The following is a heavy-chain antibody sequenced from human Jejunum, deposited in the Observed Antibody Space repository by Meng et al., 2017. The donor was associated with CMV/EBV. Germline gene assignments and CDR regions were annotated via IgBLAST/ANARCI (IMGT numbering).Heavy chain of an antibody. Sequence: RDWGPGLGNLSETISLTCTVSGDSISTHYWSGIRQAAGRGLEWIGRSGNGGDTYYNPSLNSRVTVSIDTSKNQFSLTLTSVTAADTAVYYCARDSQGRDPWYFDLWGPGTLVTVSS. CDR3: ARDSQGRDPWYFDL. CDR2: SGNGGDT. CDR1: GDSISTHY. V-gene: IGHV4-4*07. J-gene: IGHJ2*01.